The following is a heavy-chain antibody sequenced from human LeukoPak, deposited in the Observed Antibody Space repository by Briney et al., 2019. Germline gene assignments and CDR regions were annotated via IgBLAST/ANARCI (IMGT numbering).Heavy chain of an antibody. J-gene: IGHJ4*02. V-gene: IGHV1-3*01. D-gene: IGHD6-13*01. CDR1: GYTFTSYA. Sequence: ASVKVSCKASGYTFTSYAMHWVRQAPGQRLEWMGWINAGNGNTKYSQKFQGRVTITRDTSASTAYMELSSLRSEDTAVYYCARSGVVAAAGDYWGQGTLVTVSS. CDR3: ARSGVVAAAGDY. CDR2: INAGNGNT.